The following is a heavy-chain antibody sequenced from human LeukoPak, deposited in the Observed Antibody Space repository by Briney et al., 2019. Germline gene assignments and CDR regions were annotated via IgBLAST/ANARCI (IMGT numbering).Heavy chain of an antibody. Sequence: SETLSLTCAVSGGYVTSGSCYWSWVRQPAGKALEWIGRIYTSGSADHNPSLKSRVNISLDTSKNQFSLRLSSVTAADTAVYYCARWSGFAYFDSWGQGTLVTVSS. CDR3: ARWSGFAYFDS. CDR2: IYTSGSA. D-gene: IGHD3-3*01. J-gene: IGHJ4*02. CDR1: GGYVTSGSCY. V-gene: IGHV4-61*02.